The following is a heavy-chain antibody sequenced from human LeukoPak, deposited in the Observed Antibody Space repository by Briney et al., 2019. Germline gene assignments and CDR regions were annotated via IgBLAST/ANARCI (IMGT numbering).Heavy chain of an antibody. Sequence: ASVKVSCKASGYTFTSYDINWVRQATGQGLEWMGWMNPNSGNTGYAQKFQGRVTMTRNTSISTAYMELSSLRSEDTAVYYCATPRGTEKYAFDIWAKGKMATVS. V-gene: IGHV1-8*01. J-gene: IGHJ3*02. D-gene: IGHD1-14*01. CDR3: ATPRGTEKYAFDI. CDR1: GYTFTSYD. CDR2: MNPNSGNT.